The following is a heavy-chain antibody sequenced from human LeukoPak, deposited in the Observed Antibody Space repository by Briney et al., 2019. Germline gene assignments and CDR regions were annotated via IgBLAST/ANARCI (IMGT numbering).Heavy chain of an antibody. CDR2: IYDSGSN. J-gene: IGHJ6*02. CDR3: ARGGSGYDSFYYYGMDV. Sequence: SETLSLTRIVSGGSIRSSYWSGVRQPPGKGVEWMGYIYDSGSNNYNPSIKSRVTMSLDTSKNQFSLKLTSVTTADTAVYYCARGGSGYDSFYYYGMDVWGQGTTVTVSS. D-gene: IGHD5-12*01. V-gene: IGHV4-59*01. CDR1: GGSIRSSY.